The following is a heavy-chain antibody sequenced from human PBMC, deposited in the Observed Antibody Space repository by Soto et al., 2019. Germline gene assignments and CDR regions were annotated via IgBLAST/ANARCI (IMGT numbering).Heavy chain of an antibody. D-gene: IGHD3-22*01. CDR1: RYTFDSYD. CDR2: MNPNSGNT. J-gene: IGHJ5*02. CDR3: ARGLTYYYDSSNWFDP. Sequence: GXSVKVSCKATRYTFDSYDINWGRQATVQGLEWMGWMNPNSGNTGYAQKFQGRVTMTRNTSISTAYMELSSLRSEDTAVYYCARGLTYYYDSSNWFDPWGQGTLVTVSS. V-gene: IGHV1-8*01.